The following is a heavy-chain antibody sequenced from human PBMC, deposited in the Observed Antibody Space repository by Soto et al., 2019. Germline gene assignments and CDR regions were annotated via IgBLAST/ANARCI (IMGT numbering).Heavy chain of an antibody. CDR1: GYTFTNYF. D-gene: IGHD3-10*01. V-gene: IGHV1-46*01. CDR3: AGDGGEIAVRRGGLDV. CDR2: INPTIGTT. J-gene: IGHJ6*02. Sequence: QVQLVQSGAEVKNPGASVKVSCKASGYTFTNYFMHWVRQAPGQGLEWMGIINPTIGTTTYAQKFKGGVTMTRGASSSAADMELSSLRSEVTATESCAGDGGEIAVRRGGLDVWGQGTTVTVSS.